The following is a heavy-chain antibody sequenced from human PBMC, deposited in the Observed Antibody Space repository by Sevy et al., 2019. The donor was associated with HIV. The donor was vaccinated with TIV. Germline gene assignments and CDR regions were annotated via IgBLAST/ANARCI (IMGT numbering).Heavy chain of an antibody. D-gene: IGHD2-15*01. J-gene: IGHJ6*02. CDR3: ARRGGAGLYCSGGSCYWPRGYYGMDV. V-gene: IGHV1-8*01. Sequence: ASVKVSYKASGYTFTSYDINWVRQATGQGLEWMGWMNPNSGNTGYAQKFQGRVTMTRNTSISTAYMELSSLRSEDTAVYYCARRGGAGLYCSGGSCYWPRGYYGMDVWGQGTTVTVSS. CDR1: GYTFTSYD. CDR2: MNPNSGNT.